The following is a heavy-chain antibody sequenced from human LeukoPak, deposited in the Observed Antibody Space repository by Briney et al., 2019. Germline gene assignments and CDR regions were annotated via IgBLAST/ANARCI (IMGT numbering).Heavy chain of an antibody. Sequence: GGSLRLSCAASGFTFSTNAVTWVRQAPGKGLEWVSVIYSGGSTYYADSVKGRFTISRDNSKNTLYLNSLRAEDTAVYYCAREDYVWGSYRSSGSDWGQGTLVTVSS. CDR2: IYSGGST. V-gene: IGHV3-66*01. CDR3: AREDYVWGSYRSSGSD. D-gene: IGHD3-16*02. J-gene: IGHJ4*02. CDR1: GFTFSTNA.